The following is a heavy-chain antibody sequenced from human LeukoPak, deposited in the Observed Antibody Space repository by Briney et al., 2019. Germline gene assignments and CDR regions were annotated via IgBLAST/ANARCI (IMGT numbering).Heavy chain of an antibody. Sequence: SETLSLTCTVSGGSISSGGYYWSWIRQPPGKGLEWIGYIYHSGSTYYNPSLKSRVTISVDTSKNQFSLKLSSVTAADTAVYYCARRGTMVRGVIIYYFDYWGQGTLVTVSS. D-gene: IGHD3-10*01. V-gene: IGHV4-30-2*03. CDR2: IYHSGST. CDR1: GGSISSGGYY. CDR3: ARRGTMVRGVIIYYFDY. J-gene: IGHJ4*02.